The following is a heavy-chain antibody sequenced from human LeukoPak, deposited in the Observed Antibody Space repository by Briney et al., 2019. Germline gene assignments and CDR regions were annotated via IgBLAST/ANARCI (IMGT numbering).Heavy chain of an antibody. CDR3: AKTNFYYYVMDV. J-gene: IGHJ6*02. CDR2: ISDSGGGT. CDR1: GFTFSSYA. V-gene: IGHV3-23*01. Sequence: GGSLRLSCAASGFTFSSYAMSWVRQAPGKGLEWVSIISDSGGGTYYADSVKGRFTISRDNSKDTLYLQMNSLRAEDTAVYYCAKTNFYYYVMDVWGQGTTVTVSS.